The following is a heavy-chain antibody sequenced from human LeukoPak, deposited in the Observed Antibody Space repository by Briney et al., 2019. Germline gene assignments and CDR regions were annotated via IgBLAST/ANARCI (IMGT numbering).Heavy chain of an antibody. CDR1: GGSINRSGYY. CDR3: ARHRAGYHVDW. V-gene: IGHV4-39*01. D-gene: IGHD3-9*01. J-gene: IGHJ4*02. CDR2: HYYSGST. Sequence: SGTLSLTCTVSGGSINRSGYYWGWIRQPPGKGLEWVGSHYYSGSTYYNPSLKSRVTISVDTSKNQFSLKLNSVTAADTSVYYCARHRAGYHVDWWGQGTLVTVSS.